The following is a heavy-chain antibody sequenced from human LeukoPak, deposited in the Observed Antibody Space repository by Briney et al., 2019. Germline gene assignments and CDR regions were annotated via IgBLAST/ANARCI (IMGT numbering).Heavy chain of an antibody. CDR1: GVYRRSVGYC. V-gene: IGHV4-30-2*01. J-gene: IGHJ4*02. Sequence: VSGVYRRSVGYCWRWISQKTGKGLEWIGYIYHSGSTYYNPSLKSRVTISVDRSKNQFSLKLSSVTAADTAVYYCAREDWNHFDYWGQGTLVTVSS. CDR2: IYHSGST. CDR3: AREDWNHFDY. D-gene: IGHD1-1*01.